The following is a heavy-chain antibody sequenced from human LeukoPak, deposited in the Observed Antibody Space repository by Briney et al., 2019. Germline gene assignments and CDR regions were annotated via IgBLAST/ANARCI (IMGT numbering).Heavy chain of an antibody. J-gene: IGHJ3*02. Sequence: GGSLRLSCAASGFTFSSYAMHWVRRAPGKGLEWVAVISYDGSNKYYADSVKGRFTISRDNSKNTLYLQMNSLRAEDTVVYYCVAPDAFDIWGQGTMVTVSS. CDR1: GFTFSSYA. V-gene: IGHV3-30-3*01. CDR3: VAPDAFDI. CDR2: ISYDGSNK.